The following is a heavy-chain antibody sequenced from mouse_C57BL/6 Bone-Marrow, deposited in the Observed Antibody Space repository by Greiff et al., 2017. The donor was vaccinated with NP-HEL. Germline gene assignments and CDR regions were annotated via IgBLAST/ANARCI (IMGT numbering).Heavy chain of an antibody. CDR1: GYSFTSYY. Sequence: QVQLQQSGPELVKPGASVKISCKASGYSFTSYYIHWVKQRPGQGLEWIGWIYPGSGNTKYNEKFKGKATLTADTSSSTAYMQLSSLTSEDSAVYYCARAPNWYYFDYWGQGTTLTVSS. J-gene: IGHJ2*01. D-gene: IGHD4-1*02. CDR2: IYPGSGNT. V-gene: IGHV1-66*01. CDR3: ARAPNWYYFDY.